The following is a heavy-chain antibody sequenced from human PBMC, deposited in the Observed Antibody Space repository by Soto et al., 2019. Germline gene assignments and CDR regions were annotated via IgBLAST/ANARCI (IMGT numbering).Heavy chain of an antibody. J-gene: IGHJ6*02. D-gene: IGHD2-21*02. CDR1: GGTFSSYA. Sequence: SVKVSCKASGGTFSSYAISWVRQAPGQGLEWMGGIIPIFGTANYAQKFQGRVTITADESTSTAYMELSSLRSEDTAVYYCASKLCGGDCYSEDYYYYGMDVWGQGTTVTVSS. V-gene: IGHV1-69*13. CDR2: IIPIFGTA. CDR3: ASKLCGGDCYSEDYYYYGMDV.